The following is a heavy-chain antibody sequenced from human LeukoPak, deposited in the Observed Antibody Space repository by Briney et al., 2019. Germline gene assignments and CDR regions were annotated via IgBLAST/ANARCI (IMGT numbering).Heavy chain of an antibody. D-gene: IGHD2-15*01. CDR2: INPSSSST. J-gene: IGHJ4*02. CDR3: ARAVVVAGHFDY. CDR1: GYTFTSYY. Sequence: ASVKVSCKASGYTFTSYYMHWVRQAPGQGLEWMGIINPSSSSTSYAQKFQGRVTMTRDMSTSTVYMELSSLRSEDTAVYYCARAVVVAGHFDYWGQGTLVTVSS. V-gene: IGHV1-46*01.